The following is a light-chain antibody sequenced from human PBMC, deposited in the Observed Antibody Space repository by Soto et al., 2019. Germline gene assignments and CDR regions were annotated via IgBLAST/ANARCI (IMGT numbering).Light chain of an antibody. CDR2: DVS. V-gene: IGLV2-11*01. J-gene: IGLJ2*01. CDR3: CSYAGSYTPHVV. CDR1: SSDVGGYNY. Sequence: QSVLTQPRSVSGSPGQSVTISCTGTSSDVGGYNYVSWYQQHPGKAPKLMIYDVSKRPSGVPDRFSGSKSGNTPSLTISGLQAEDEADYYCCSYAGSYTPHVVFGGGTKLTVL.